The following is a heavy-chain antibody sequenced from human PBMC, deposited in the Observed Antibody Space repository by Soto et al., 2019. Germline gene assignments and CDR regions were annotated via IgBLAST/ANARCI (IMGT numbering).Heavy chain of an antibody. Sequence: QVQLVQSGAEVKKPGASVKVSCKASDYTFTSYDISWVRQAPGQGLEWMGWISAYSGNTNYAQKFQGRVTMTTDTSTSPAYMELRSLRSDDTAVYYCAREGQTEYYFDYWGRGTLVTVSS. J-gene: IGHJ4*02. CDR1: DYTFTSYD. CDR2: ISAYSGNT. CDR3: AREGQTEYYFDY. V-gene: IGHV1-18*01.